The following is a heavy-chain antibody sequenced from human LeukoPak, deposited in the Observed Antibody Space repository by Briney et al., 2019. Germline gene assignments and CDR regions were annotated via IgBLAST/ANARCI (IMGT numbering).Heavy chain of an antibody. D-gene: IGHD6-19*01. V-gene: IGHV3-11*04. CDR3: ARDQSPKLTGYSSGCRPLDY. CDR1: GFTFSDSY. CDR2: ISSGSTYI. J-gene: IGHJ4*02. Sequence: GGSLRLSCAASGFTFSDSYMSWIRQVPGKGLEWVSSISSGSTYIYNADSVQGRFTISRDNAKNSLFLLVNSLRAEDTAVYYCARDQSPKLTGYSSGCRPLDYWGQGTLVTVSS.